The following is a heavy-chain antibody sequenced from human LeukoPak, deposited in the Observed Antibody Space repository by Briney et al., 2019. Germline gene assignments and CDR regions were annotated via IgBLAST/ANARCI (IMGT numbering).Heavy chain of an antibody. CDR2: MGESGTYI. J-gene: IGHJ4*02. CDR1: GFIINNYG. CDR3: TRDGFAWSRDY. D-gene: IGHD2-8*02. Sequence: PGGSLRLSCAVSGFIINNYGMTWVRQAPGNGLEWVSTMGESGTYIHYADSVWGRFTISRDTAENSLYLQMNSLRAEDTAVYYCTRDGFAWSRDYWGQGTLVTVSS. V-gene: IGHV3-21*01.